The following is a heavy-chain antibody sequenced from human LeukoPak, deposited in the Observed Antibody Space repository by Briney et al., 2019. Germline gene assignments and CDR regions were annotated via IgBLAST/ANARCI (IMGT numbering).Heavy chain of an antibody. CDR2: IYYSGST. CDR3: ARAFGVVIGRCYYYYMDG. CDR1: GGSISSSSYY. V-gene: IGHV4-39*01. Sequence: SETLSLTCTVSGGSISSSSYYWGWLRQPPGKGLEWVGSIYYSGSTYYSPSLTSRVTISVDTSKNQFSLKLSSVTAADTAVYYCARAFGVVIGRCYYYYMDGWGKGTTVTVSS. D-gene: IGHD3-3*01. J-gene: IGHJ6*03.